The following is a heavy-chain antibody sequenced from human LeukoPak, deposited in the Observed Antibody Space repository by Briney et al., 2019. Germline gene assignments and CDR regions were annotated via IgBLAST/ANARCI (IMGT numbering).Heavy chain of an antibody. D-gene: IGHD3-22*01. CDR2: MFYSGST. J-gene: IGHJ4*02. CDR3: AREVVITTGDFDY. Sequence: PSETLSLTCTVSGGSIASSTYYWGWIRQPPGKGLEWIGTMFYSGSTYYNPSLKSRLTISKDTSKNQFSLRLSSVTAADTAVYYCAREVVITTGDFDYWGQGTLVTVSS. V-gene: IGHV4-39*07. CDR1: GGSIASSTYY.